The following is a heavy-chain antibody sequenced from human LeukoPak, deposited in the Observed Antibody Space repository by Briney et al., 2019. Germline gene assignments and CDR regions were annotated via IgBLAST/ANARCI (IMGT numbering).Heavy chain of an antibody. Sequence: PGGSLRLSCAASGFTFSSYGMHWVRQAPGKGLEWVAFIRYDGSIKYYADSVKGRFTISRDNSKNTLYLQMNSLRTEDTAVYYCAKAGREVRGVIKLYYYGMDVWGQGTTVTVSS. V-gene: IGHV3-30*02. CDR2: IRYDGSIK. CDR1: GFTFSSYG. CDR3: AKAGREVRGVIKLYYYGMDV. J-gene: IGHJ6*02. D-gene: IGHD3-10*01.